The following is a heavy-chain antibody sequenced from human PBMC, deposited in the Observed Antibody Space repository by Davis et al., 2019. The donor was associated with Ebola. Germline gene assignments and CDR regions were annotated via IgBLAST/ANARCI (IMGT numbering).Heavy chain of an antibody. CDR3: ARGNYYDSSGYYYVEYFQH. CDR1: GFTFSRYS. J-gene: IGHJ1*01. V-gene: IGHV3-30*03. Sequence: GGSLRLSCAASGFTFSRYSMNWVRQAPGKGLEWVAVISYDGSNKYYADSVKGRFTISRDNSKNTLYLQMNSLRAEDTAVYYCARGNYYDSSGYYYVEYFQHWGQGTLVTVSS. D-gene: IGHD3-22*01. CDR2: ISYDGSNK.